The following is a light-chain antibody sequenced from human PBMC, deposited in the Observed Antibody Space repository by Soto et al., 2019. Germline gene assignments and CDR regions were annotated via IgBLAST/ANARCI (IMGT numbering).Light chain of an antibody. CDR2: EVS. CDR3: SSYAATNNVV. CDR1: SSDVGGYNY. V-gene: IGLV2-8*01. Sequence: QSALTQPPSASGSPGQSVTISCTGTSSDVGGYNYVSWYRQHPGKAPKLMIYEVSKRPSGVPDRFSGSKSGNTASLTVSGLQAEDGADYYFSSYAATNNVVFGGGTKLTVL. J-gene: IGLJ2*01.